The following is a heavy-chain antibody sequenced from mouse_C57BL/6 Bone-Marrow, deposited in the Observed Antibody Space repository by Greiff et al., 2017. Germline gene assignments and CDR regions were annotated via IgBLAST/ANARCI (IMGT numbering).Heavy chain of an antibody. Sequence: EVKLVESGGGLVKPGASLKLSCAASGFTFSSYAMSWVRQTPEKRLEWVATISDGGSYTYYPDNLKGRFTISIDNAKNNPYLQMSHLKSEDTAMYYCARSTTVGYAMDFWGQGTAVTVSS. CDR3: ARSTTVGYAMDF. CDR2: ISDGGSYT. J-gene: IGHJ4*01. CDR1: GFTFSSYA. V-gene: IGHV5-4*03. D-gene: IGHD1-1*01.